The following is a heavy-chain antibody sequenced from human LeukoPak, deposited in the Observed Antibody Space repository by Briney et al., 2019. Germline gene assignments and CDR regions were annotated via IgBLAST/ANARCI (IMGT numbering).Heavy chain of an antibody. V-gene: IGHV3-23*01. CDR1: GFTFSSYA. D-gene: IGHD3-9*01. CDR3: AKGPVRYDILTGYPPDY. J-gene: IGHJ4*02. CDR2: MSGSSGRT. Sequence: GGSLRLSCAASGFTFSSYAMSWVRQAPGPGLEWVSAMSGSSGRTYYADSVKGRFTISRDNSKNTLYLQMNSLRAEDTAVYYCAKGPVRYDILTGYPPDYWGQGTLVTVSS.